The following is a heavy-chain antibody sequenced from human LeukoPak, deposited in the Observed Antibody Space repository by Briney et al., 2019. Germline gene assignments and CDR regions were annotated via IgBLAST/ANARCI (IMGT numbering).Heavy chain of an antibody. CDR2: IIPIFVTA. Sequence: ASVKVSCKASGGTFSSYAISWVRQAPGQGLEWMGGIIPIFVTADYAQKFQGRVTITTDESTSTAYRELSSLRSVDTAVYYCARAISRGTDAFDIWGEGTMVTVSS. CDR1: GGTFSSYA. CDR3: ARAISRGTDAFDI. D-gene: IGHD2-2*01. J-gene: IGHJ3*02. V-gene: IGHV1-69*05.